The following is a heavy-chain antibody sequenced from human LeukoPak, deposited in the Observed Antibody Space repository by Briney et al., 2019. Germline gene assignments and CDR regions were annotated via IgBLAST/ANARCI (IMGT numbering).Heavy chain of an antibody. Sequence: QTGGSLRLSCAASGLTISSYVMSWVGQAPGKGLEWVSGLGTGGKTYYADSVKGRFPISRDKSKNTLYLHMDSLRADDTAVYYCAKDDGVGATNNWFDPWGQGTLVTVSS. J-gene: IGHJ5*02. D-gene: IGHD1-26*01. V-gene: IGHV3-23*01. CDR3: AKDDGVGATNNWFDP. CDR1: GLTISSYV. CDR2: LGTGGKT.